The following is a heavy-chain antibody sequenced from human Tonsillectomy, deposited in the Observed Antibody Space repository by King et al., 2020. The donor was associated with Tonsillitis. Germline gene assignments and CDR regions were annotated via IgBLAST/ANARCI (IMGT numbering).Heavy chain of an antibody. J-gene: IGHJ1*01. V-gene: IGHV1-2*02. Sequence: QLVQSGAEVRKPGASAKVSCKASGYTFTDYYIHWVRQAPGQGLQWMGWINPDNGGTNYVQRFQGRVTMTRDTSSSTAYMELSRLRYDDTAFYYCARFPDSSSWPSWGQGTLVTVSS. CDR2: INPDNGGT. CDR1: GYTFTDYY. D-gene: IGHD6-13*01. CDR3: ARFPDSSSWPS.